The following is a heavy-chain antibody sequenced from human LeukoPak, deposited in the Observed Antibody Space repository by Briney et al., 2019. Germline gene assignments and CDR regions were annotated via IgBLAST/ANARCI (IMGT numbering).Heavy chain of an antibody. CDR3: ARESTYYYGSGRHEFDY. V-gene: IGHV4-4*07. CDR2: IYTSGST. Sequence: PSETLSLTCTVSGGSISSYYWSWIRQPAGKGLEWIGRIYTSGSTNYNLSLKSRVTMSVDTSKNQFSLKLSSVTAADTAVYYCARESTYYYGSGRHEFDYWGQGTLVTVSS. J-gene: IGHJ4*02. D-gene: IGHD3-10*01. CDR1: GGSISSYY.